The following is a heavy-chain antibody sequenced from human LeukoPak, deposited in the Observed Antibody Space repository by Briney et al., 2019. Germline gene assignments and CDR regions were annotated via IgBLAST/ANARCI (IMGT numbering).Heavy chain of an antibody. CDR3: ATCPTDKYDDDHADY. Sequence: GGSLRPSCAASGFVFNNYWMSWVRQAPGKGLEWVANIKEDGSEKYYVDSVKGRFTISRDNAKNLLYLQMNSLRAEDTAVYYCATCPTDKYDDDHADYWGQGSLVTVSS. CDR1: GFVFNNYW. CDR2: IKEDGSEK. V-gene: IGHV3-7*01. D-gene: IGHD3-3*01. J-gene: IGHJ4*02.